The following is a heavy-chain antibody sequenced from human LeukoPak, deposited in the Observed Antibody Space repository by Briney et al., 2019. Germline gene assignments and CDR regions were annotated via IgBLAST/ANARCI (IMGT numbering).Heavy chain of an antibody. J-gene: IGHJ4*02. CDR1: GYTFTSYD. D-gene: IGHD5-18*01. V-gene: IGHV1-8*01. CDR2: MNPNSGNT. Sequence: ASVKVSCKASGYTFTSYDINWVRQATGQGVEWMGWMNPNSGNTGYAQKFQGRVTMTRNTSISTAYMELSSLRSEDTAVYYCARGGRYSYGYDYWGQGTLVTVSS. CDR3: ARGGRYSYGYDY.